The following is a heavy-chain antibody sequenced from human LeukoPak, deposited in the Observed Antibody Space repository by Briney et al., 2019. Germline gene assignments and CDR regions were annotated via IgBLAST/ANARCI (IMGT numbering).Heavy chain of an antibody. CDR1: GFTFSSYE. CDR2: ISSSGSTI. CDR3: ARGNIDDSSGYYGIFDY. D-gene: IGHD3-22*01. J-gene: IGHJ4*02. Sequence: GGSLRLSCAASGFTFSSYEMNWVRQAPGKGLEWVSYISSSGSTIYYADSVKGRFTISRDNAKNSLYLQMNSLRAEDTAVYYCARGNIDDSSGYYGIFDYWGQGTLVTVSS. V-gene: IGHV3-48*03.